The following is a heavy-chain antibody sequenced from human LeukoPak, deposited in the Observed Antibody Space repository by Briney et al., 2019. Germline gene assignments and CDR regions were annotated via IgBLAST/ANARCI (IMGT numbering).Heavy chain of an antibody. CDR1: GGSISSSSYY. Sequence: SETLSLTCTVSGGSISSSSYYWGWIRQPPGKGLEWIGSIYYSGSTYYNPSLKSRVTISVDTSKNQFSLKLSSVTAADTAVYYCARDWPARDYYDSSGYYERAFDIWGQGTMVTVSS. CDR3: ARDWPARDYYDSSGYYERAFDI. J-gene: IGHJ3*02. V-gene: IGHV4-39*07. CDR2: IYYSGST. D-gene: IGHD3-22*01.